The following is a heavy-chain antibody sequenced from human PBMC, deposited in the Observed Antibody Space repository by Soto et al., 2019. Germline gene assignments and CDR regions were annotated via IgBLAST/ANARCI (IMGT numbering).Heavy chain of an antibody. CDR2: IYYSGST. CDR3: ARGPRKSQWGITMIVVVIKSAFDI. V-gene: IGHV4-31*03. J-gene: IGHJ3*02. D-gene: IGHD3-22*01. CDR1: GGSISSGGYY. Sequence: SETLSLTCTVSGGSISSGGYYWSWIRQHPGKGLEWIGYIYYSGSTYYNPSLKSRVTISVDTSKNQFSLKLSSVTAADTAVYYCARGPRKSQWGITMIVVVIKSAFDIWGQGTMVTVSS.